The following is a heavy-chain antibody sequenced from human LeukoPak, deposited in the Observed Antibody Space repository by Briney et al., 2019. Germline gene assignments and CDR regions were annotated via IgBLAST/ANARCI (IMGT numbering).Heavy chain of an antibody. Sequence: SETLSLTCTVSGGSISSYYWSWIRQPPGKGLEWIGSIYYSGSTYYNPSLKSRVTISVDTSKNEFSLKLSSVTAADTAVYYCATIDYYDSSGYKYSFDYWGQGTLVTVSS. D-gene: IGHD3-22*01. CDR1: GGSISSYY. CDR3: ATIDYYDSSGYKYSFDY. J-gene: IGHJ4*02. V-gene: IGHV4-59*05. CDR2: IYYSGST.